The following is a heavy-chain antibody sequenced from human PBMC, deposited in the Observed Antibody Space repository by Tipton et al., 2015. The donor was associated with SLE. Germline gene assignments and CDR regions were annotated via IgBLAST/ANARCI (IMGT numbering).Heavy chain of an antibody. J-gene: IGHJ4*02. V-gene: IGHV1-46*01. CDR2: INPSGGST. CDR1: GYTFTSYY. D-gene: IGHD3-10*01. Sequence: QVQLVQSGAEVKKPGASVKVSCKASGYTFTSYYMHWVRQAPGQGLEWMGIINPSGGSTSYAQKFQGRVTMTRDTSTSTVYMELSSLRSDDTAVYYCARSGYYYGSGSQIHYWGQGTLVTVSS. CDR3: ARSGYYYGSGSQIHY.